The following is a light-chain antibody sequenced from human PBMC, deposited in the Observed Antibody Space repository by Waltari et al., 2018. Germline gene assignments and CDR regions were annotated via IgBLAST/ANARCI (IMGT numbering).Light chain of an antibody. CDR3: CSYAGRSTPYV. V-gene: IGLV2-23*01. CDR2: EGS. J-gene: IGLJ1*01. Sequence: QSALTQPASVSGSPGQSITISCTGTSSDVGSYNLVAWYQQHPGKAPKLMIYEGSKRRSGVHNRFSGSKSGNTASLTISGLQAEDEADYYCCSYAGRSTPYVFGTGTKVTVL. CDR1: SSDVGSYNL.